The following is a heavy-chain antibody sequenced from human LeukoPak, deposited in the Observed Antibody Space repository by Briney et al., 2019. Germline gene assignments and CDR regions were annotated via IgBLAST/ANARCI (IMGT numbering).Heavy chain of an antibody. D-gene: IGHD2-15*01. CDR3: AKAPVTSCRGAFCYPFDS. CDR2: TSSSDAGK. CDR1: GFSLSSYA. J-gene: IGHJ4*02. Sequence: QSGGSLRLSCTVSGFSLSSYALSWVRRAPGKGLEWVSATSSSDAGKYYADSVRGRFTISRDNSRNTMYLQMNSLRVEDAAVYYCAKAPVTSCRGAFCYPFDSWGQGTPVTVSS. V-gene: IGHV3-23*01.